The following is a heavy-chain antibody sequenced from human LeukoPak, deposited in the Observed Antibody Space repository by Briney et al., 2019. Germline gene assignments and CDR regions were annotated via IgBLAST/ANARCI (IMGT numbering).Heavy chain of an antibody. D-gene: IGHD3-22*01. J-gene: IGHJ6*03. Sequence: PSETLSLTCTVSGGSLSSSSYYWGWIRQPPGKGLEWIGSIYYSGSTYYNPSLKSRVTISVDTSKNQFSLKLSSVTAADTAVYYCARHVIHYDGITRDYYYMDVWGKGTTVTVSS. V-gene: IGHV4-39*01. CDR2: IYYSGST. CDR3: ARHVIHYDGITRDYYYMDV. CDR1: GGSLSSSSYY.